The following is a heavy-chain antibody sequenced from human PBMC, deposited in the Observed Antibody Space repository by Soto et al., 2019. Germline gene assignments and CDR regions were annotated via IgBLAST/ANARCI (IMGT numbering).Heavy chain of an antibody. CDR2: IIPIFGTA. CDR1: GGTFSSYA. Sequence: QVQLVQSGAEVKKPGSSVKVSCKASGGTFSSYAISWVRQAPGQGLEWMGGIIPIFGTANYAQKFQGRVTITADESTSTAYMELSSLRSEDTAVYYCARDGRRYYGSGKLGSPDYWGQGTLVTVSS. CDR3: ARDGRRYYGSGKLGSPDY. V-gene: IGHV1-69*12. J-gene: IGHJ4*02. D-gene: IGHD3-10*01.